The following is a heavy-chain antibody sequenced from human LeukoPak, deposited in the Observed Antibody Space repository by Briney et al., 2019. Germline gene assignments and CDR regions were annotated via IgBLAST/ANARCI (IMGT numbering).Heavy chain of an antibody. CDR1: GFTSSSHW. CDR3: VTGGHYSGS. D-gene: IGHD3-3*01. J-gene: IGHJ5*02. Sequence: GGSLRLSCEASGFTSSSHWMSWVRQAPGKGLEWVATIEPDGSEENYVDSVKGRFTISRDNAKNSLHLQMSSLRAEDTALYYCVTGGHYSGSWGQGSLVTVSS. CDR2: IEPDGSEE. V-gene: IGHV3-7*01.